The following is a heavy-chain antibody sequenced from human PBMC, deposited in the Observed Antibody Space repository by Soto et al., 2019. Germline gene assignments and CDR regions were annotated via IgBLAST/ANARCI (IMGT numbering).Heavy chain of an antibody. CDR1: GFTFSSHG. J-gene: IGHJ4*02. CDR2: IWYDGSNK. D-gene: IGHD2-15*01. V-gene: IGHV3-33*01. CDR3: ARGYCSGGSCYPYYFDY. Sequence: QVQLVESGGGVVQPGRSLRLSCAASGFTFSSHGMHWVRQAPGKGLEWVAVIWYDGSNKYYADSVKGRFIISRDNSXNXXYLQMNSLRAEDTAVYYCARGYCSGGSCYPYYFDYWGQGTLVTVSS.